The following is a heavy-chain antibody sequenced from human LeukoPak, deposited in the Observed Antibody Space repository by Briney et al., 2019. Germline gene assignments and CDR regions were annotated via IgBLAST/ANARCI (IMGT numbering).Heavy chain of an antibody. J-gene: IGHJ4*02. Sequence: GGSLRLSCAASGFTFSSYWMSWVRQAPGKGLEWVANIKQDGSEKYYVDSVKGRFTISRDNAKNSPYLQMSSLRAEDTAVYYCARAITYYYDSSGLYYFDYWGQGTLVTVSS. D-gene: IGHD3-22*01. V-gene: IGHV3-7*03. CDR3: ARAITYYYDSSGLYYFDY. CDR2: IKQDGSEK. CDR1: GFTFSSYW.